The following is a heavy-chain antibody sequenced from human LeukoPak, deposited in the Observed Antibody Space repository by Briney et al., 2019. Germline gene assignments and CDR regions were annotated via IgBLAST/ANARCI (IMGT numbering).Heavy chain of an antibody. CDR1: GGSFSSYY. CDR3: ERISLPRAETQTQGKIDY. CDR2: IYYSGST. J-gene: IGHJ4*02. Sequence: SETLSLTCAVYGGSFSSYYWGWIRQPPGKGLEWIGSIYYSGSTYYNPSLKSRVTISVDTSKNQFSLKLSSVTAADTAVYYCERISLPRAETQTQGKIDYWGQGTLVTVSS. V-gene: IGHV4-39*01. D-gene: IGHD1-14*01.